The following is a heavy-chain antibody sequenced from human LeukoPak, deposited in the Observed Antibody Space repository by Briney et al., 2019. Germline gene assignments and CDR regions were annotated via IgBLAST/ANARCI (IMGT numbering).Heavy chain of an antibody. J-gene: IGHJ6*03. CDR3: ASSIAAAGTSYYYYYYMDA. D-gene: IGHD6-13*01. CDR1: GFTFSNYW. V-gene: IGHV3-53*01. CDR2: IYSGGST. Sequence: GGSLRLSCAASGFTFSNYWMHWVRQAPGKGLEWVSVIYSGGSTYYADSVKGRFTISRDNSKNTLYLQMNSLRAEDTAVYYCASSIAAAGTSYYYYYYMDAWGKGTTVTISS.